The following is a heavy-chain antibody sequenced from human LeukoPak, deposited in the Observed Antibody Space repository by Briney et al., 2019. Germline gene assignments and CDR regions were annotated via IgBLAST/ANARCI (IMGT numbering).Heavy chain of an antibody. CDR2: VFYTGSN. CDR1: GGSFSSYY. Sequence: SETLSLTCTVSGGSFSSYYWIWVRQSPGKGLEWIGNVFYTGSNNLNPSLKSRVTISLDRSKNHFSLRLSSVTAADTGVYYCSRLPDPWGQGTLVTVSS. CDR3: SRLPDP. V-gene: IGHV4-59*01. J-gene: IGHJ5*02.